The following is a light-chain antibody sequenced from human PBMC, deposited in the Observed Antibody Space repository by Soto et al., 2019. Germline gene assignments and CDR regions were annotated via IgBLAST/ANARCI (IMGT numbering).Light chain of an antibody. CDR1: RTINTY. CDR3: QQTYSDIS. V-gene: IGKV1-39*01. J-gene: IGKJ4*01. CDR2: GAS. Sequence: DVRMTQSPSSLSASVGDTITITCRASRTINTYFNWFQQKPGEPPRLLIYGASTLHDGVPSRFSVSGSGADFTLTISGLQPEDFASYHCQQTYSDISFGGGTKV.